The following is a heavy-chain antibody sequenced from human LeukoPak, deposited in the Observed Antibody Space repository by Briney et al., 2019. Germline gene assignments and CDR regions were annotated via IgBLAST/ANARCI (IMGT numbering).Heavy chain of an antibody. Sequence: PSETLSLTCSVSGGSISSYYWSWIPRPPGKGLEWIGYIYATGSNNYNPSLKSRVTISEDTSKTQFDLNLRSVTAADTAVYYCARHGSVPSALGPRGQGTLVTVSS. CDR1: GGSISSYY. D-gene: IGHD3-10*01. J-gene: IGHJ5*02. CDR2: IYATGSN. CDR3: ARHGSVPSALGP. V-gene: IGHV4-4*09.